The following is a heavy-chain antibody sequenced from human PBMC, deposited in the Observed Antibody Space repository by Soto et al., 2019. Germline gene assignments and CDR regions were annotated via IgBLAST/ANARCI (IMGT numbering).Heavy chain of an antibody. CDR2: ISGSGGST. CDR1: GFTFSSYA. Sequence: GGSLRLSCAASGFTFSSYAMSWVRQAPGKGLEWVSAISGSGGSTYYADSVKGRFTISRDNSKNTLYLQMNSLRAEDTAVYYCAKDQEFVGYFDWLLAFDYWGQGTLVTVSS. V-gene: IGHV3-23*01. CDR3: AKDQEFVGYFDWLLAFDY. D-gene: IGHD3-9*01. J-gene: IGHJ4*02.